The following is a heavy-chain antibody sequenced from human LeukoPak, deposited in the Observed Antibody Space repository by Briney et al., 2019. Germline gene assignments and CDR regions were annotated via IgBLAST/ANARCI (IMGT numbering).Heavy chain of an antibody. J-gene: IGHJ4*02. V-gene: IGHV3-11*01. CDR1: GFTFSDYY. CDR3: ARDQYLDY. CDR2: ISRGGNSK. Sequence: GGSLRLSCAASGFTFSDYYMSWIRQAPGKGLEWVSSISRGGNSKYYADSVKGRFSISRDNAKKSLYLQMNSLTAEDTAVYYCARDQYLDYWGQGTLVTVSS.